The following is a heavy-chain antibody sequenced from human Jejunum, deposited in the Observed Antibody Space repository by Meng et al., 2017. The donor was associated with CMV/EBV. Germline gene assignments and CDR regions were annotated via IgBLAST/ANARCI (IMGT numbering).Heavy chain of an antibody. V-gene: IGHV3-30*04. J-gene: IGHJ4*02. Sequence: SGVAFRGFTMHWVRQAPGKGPEWVALISSDGRSQSYADSVKGRFTVSRDNSKNTMYLQMNSLRPEDTAVYHCAGFSGSDSSYYSLDYWGQGTLVTVSS. CDR1: GVAFRGFT. CDR2: ISSDGRSQ. D-gene: IGHD3-22*01. CDR3: AGFSGSDSSYYSLDY.